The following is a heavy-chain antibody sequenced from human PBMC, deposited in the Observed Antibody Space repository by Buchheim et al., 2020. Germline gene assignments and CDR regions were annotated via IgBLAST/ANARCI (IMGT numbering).Heavy chain of an antibody. CDR1: GGSISSSSYY. CDR3: ARHQSYSNYVLDWFDH. J-gene: IGHJ5*02. Sequence: QLQLQESGPGLVKPSETLSLTCTVSGGSISSSSYYWGWIRQPPGKGLEWIGSIYYSGSTYYNPSLKSRVTISVDTSKNPFSLKLRSVNAADTAVYYCARHQSYSNYVLDWFDHWGQGTL. D-gene: IGHD4-11*01. V-gene: IGHV4-39*01. CDR2: IYYSGST.